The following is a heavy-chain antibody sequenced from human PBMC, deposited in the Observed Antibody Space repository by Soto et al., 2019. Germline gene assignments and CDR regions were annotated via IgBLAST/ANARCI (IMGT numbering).Heavy chain of an antibody. V-gene: IGHV3-23*01. CDR3: ARESEDLTSNFDY. CDR2: ISGSGGST. J-gene: IGHJ4*02. Sequence: GGSLRLSCAASGFTFSSYAMSWVRQAPGKGLEWVSAISGSGGSTYYGDSMKGRFTISRDNAKNSLYLEMNSLRAEDTAVYYCARESEDLTSNFDYWGQGTLVTVSS. CDR1: GFTFSSYA.